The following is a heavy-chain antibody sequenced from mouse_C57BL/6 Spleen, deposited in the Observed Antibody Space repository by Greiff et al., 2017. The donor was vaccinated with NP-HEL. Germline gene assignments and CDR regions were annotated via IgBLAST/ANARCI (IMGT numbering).Heavy chain of an antibody. CDR3: ANLTVYWYFDV. CDR2: IYPGSGNT. V-gene: IGHV1-66*01. D-gene: IGHD4-1*01. Sequence: QVHVKQSGPELVKPGASVKISCKASGYSFTSYYIHWVKQRPGQGLEWIGWIYPGSGNTKYNEKFKGKATLTADTSSSTAYMQLSSLTSEDSAVYYCANLTVYWYFDVWGTGTTVTVSS. J-gene: IGHJ1*03. CDR1: GYSFTSYY.